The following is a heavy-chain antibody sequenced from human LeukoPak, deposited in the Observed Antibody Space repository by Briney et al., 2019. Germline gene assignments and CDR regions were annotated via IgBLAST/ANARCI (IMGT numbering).Heavy chain of an antibody. CDR1: GFTFSSYA. Sequence: PGRSLRLSCAASGFTFSSYAMHWVRQAPGKGLEWVAVISYDGSNKYYADSVKGRFTISRDNSKNTLYLQMNSLRAEDTAVYYCARQRGYSYGSFDYWGQGTLVTVSS. CDR2: ISYDGSNK. D-gene: IGHD5-18*01. CDR3: ARQRGYSYGSFDY. J-gene: IGHJ4*02. V-gene: IGHV3-30-3*01.